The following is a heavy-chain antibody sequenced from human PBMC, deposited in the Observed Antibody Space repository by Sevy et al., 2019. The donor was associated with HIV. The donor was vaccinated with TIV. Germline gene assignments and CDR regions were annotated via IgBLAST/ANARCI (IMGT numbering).Heavy chain of an antibody. Sequence: GGSLRLSCAASGFTFDDYAMHCVRQAPGKGLEWISGISWKSGSIGYADSVKGRFTISRDNAKNSLYLQMNSLGAEDKALYYCAKDPYPERYCSSTCCYRGNHYYFDYWGQGTLVTVSS. D-gene: IGHD2-2*01. J-gene: IGHJ4*02. CDR2: ISWKSGSI. CDR1: GFTFDDYA. CDR3: AKDPYPERYCSSTCCYRGNHYYFDY. V-gene: IGHV3-9*01.